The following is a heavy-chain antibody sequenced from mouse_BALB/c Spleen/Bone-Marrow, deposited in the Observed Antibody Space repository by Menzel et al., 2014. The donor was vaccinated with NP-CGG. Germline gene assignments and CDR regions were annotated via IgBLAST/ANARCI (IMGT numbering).Heavy chain of an antibody. CDR3: ARDYSYDAGFAWFVY. J-gene: IGHJ3*01. V-gene: IGHV1S81*02. CDR2: INPSNGRT. CDR1: GYTFTSYW. D-gene: IGHD2-12*01. Sequence: VQLQQSGAELVKPGASVKLSCKASGYTFTSYWMHWVKQRPGQGLEWIGEINPSNGRTNYNEKFKSKATLTVDKSSSTAYVQLSSLTSEDSAVYYCARDYSYDAGFAWFVYWGQGTLVTVSA.